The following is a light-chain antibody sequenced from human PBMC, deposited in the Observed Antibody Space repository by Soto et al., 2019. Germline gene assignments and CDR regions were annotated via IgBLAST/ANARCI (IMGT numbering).Light chain of an antibody. J-gene: IGKJ4*01. CDR1: QSVSSI. CDR3: QQYNAWPPT. CDR2: GAS. V-gene: IGKV3-15*01. Sequence: EIVMTQSPATLSVAPGERATLSCRASQSVSSILAWYQQKVGQAPRLLIYGASTRATGIPARFSGSGSGTEFTLTISSLQSEDFAVYYCQQYNAWPPTFGGGTKVEIK.